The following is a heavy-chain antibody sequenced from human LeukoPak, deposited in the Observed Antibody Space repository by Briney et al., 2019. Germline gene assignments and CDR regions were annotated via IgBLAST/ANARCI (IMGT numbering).Heavy chain of an antibody. CDR1: GYTFTSYG. V-gene: IGHV1-18*01. D-gene: IGHD6-19*01. J-gene: IGHJ4*02. CDR2: ISAYNGNT. Sequence: ASVKVSCKASGYTFTSYGISWVRQAPGQGLEWMGWISAYNGNTNYAQKLQGRVTMTTDTSTSTAYMELRSLRSDDTAVYYCARVEIQVAGTYDFDYWGQGTLVTASS. CDR3: ARVEIQVAGTYDFDY.